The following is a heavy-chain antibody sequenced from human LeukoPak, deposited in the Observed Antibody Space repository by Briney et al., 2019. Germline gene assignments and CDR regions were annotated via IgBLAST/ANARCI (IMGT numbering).Heavy chain of an antibody. D-gene: IGHD2-21*02. Sequence: PSETLSLTCTVSVGSISSSSYHWGWIREPPGKGLEWIGTIYYSGSTYYNPSLKSRVTISVDTSKNQFSLKLSSVTAADTAVYYCARQVTVGSFFDYWGQGTLVTVSS. CDR3: ARQVTVGSFFDY. CDR1: VGSISSSSYH. J-gene: IGHJ4*02. CDR2: IYYSGST. V-gene: IGHV4-39*01.